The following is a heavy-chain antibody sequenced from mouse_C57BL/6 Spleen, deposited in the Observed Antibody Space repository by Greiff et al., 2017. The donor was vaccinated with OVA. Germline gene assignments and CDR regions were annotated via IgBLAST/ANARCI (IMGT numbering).Heavy chain of an antibody. CDR1: GYTFTSYW. D-gene: IGHD2-3*01. J-gene: IGHJ3*01. CDR2: IDPSDSYT. Sequence: QVQLQQPGAELVKPGASVKLSCKASGYTFTSYWMQWVKQRPGQGLEWIGEIDPSDSYTNYNQKFKGKATLTVDTSSSTAYMQLSSLTSEDSAVYYCARSRHDAPFAYWGQGTLVTVSA. V-gene: IGHV1-50*01. CDR3: ARSRHDAPFAY.